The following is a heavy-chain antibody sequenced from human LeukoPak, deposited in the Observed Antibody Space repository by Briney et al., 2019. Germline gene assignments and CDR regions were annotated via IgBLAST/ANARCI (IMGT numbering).Heavy chain of an antibody. Sequence: SETLSLTCAVYGGSFSGYYWSWIRQPPGKGLEWIGEINHSGSTNYNPSLKSRVTISVDTSKNQFSLKLSSVTAADTAVYYCARVWGRVRGVGDYWGQGTLVTVSS. J-gene: IGHJ4*02. CDR1: GGSFSGYY. CDR3: ARVWGRVRGVGDY. V-gene: IGHV4-34*01. CDR2: INHSGST. D-gene: IGHD3-10*01.